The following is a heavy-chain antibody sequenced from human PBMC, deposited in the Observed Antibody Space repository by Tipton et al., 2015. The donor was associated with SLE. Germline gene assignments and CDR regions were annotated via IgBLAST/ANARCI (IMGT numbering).Heavy chain of an antibody. CDR3: ARDLAGVKDY. Sequence: TLSLTCAVYGGSFSGNYWIWIRQPPGRGLEWIGEINHSGSTNYNPSLKSRVTISVDTSKNQFSLRLSSVTAADTAMYYCARDLAGVKDYWGQGTLVTVSS. CDR2: INHSGST. D-gene: IGHD3-10*01. J-gene: IGHJ4*02. CDR1: GGSFSGNY. V-gene: IGHV4-34*09.